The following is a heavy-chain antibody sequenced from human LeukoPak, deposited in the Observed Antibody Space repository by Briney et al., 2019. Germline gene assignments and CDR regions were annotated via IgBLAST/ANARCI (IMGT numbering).Heavy chain of an antibody. J-gene: IGHJ5*01. CDR1: GGSSSNFG. CDR2: IHHSGRT. D-gene: IGHD3-3*01. CDR3: ARGRSRVTIFGVALNWLDS. Sequence: SQTLSLTCAVYGGSSSNFGCTWIRPPPGKGREWIGEIHHSGRTNYNPSRKSRITISADTSKKQFSLRLSSVTAADTAVYYCARGRSRVTIFGVALNWLDSWGQGNLVTVSS. V-gene: IGHV4-34*01.